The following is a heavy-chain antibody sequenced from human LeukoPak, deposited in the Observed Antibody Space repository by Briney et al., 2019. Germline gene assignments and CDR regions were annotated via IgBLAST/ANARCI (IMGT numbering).Heavy chain of an antibody. CDR2: ISSSGSI. Sequence: GGSLRLSCATSGFTFSTYEMDWVRQAPGKGLEWVSYISSSGSIYYTDSVKGRFTTSRDNAKNALYLQMNSLRAEDTAIYYCAREGYGGTSDAFDIWGQGTMVTVSS. J-gene: IGHJ3*02. CDR3: AREGYGGTSDAFDI. V-gene: IGHV3-48*03. D-gene: IGHD4-23*01. CDR1: GFTFSTYE.